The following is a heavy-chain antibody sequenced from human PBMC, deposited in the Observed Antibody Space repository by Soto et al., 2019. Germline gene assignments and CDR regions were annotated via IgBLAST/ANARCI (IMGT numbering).Heavy chain of an antibody. CDR1: GGSISSYY. CDR3: AGEGTWSGYYYYGMDV. V-gene: IGHV4-59*08. Sequence: XXTLSLACTVSGGSISSYYWRWILQPPGKGLEWIGEINHSGSTNYNPSLKSRVTISRDTSKNQVSLILTSVTAADTAVYYCAGEGTWSGYYYYGMDVWGQGTTVTVSS. D-gene: IGHD1-1*01. J-gene: IGHJ6*02. CDR2: INHSGST.